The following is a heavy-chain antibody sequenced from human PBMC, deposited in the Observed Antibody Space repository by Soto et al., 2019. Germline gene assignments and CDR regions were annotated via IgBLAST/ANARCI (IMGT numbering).Heavy chain of an antibody. CDR1: GFTFSDYY. Sequence: LSCAASGFTFSDYYMSWIRQAPGKGLEWVSYISSSGSTIYYADSVKGRFTISRDNAKNSLYLQMNSLRAEDTAVYYCARERAAKTGTFDYWGQGTLVTVSS. V-gene: IGHV3-11*01. CDR2: ISSSGSTI. D-gene: IGHD3-9*01. J-gene: IGHJ4*02. CDR3: ARERAAKTGTFDY.